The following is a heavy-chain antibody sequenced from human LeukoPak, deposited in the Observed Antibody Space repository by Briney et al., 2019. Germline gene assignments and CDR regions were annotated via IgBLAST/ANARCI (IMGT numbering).Heavy chain of an antibody. CDR1: GFTFSDYS. Sequence: SGGSLRLSCAASGFTFSDYSMNWVRQAPGKGLEWGSYIRSSGSTIYYADSVKDRFTNSRDNAKNSLYLQMNSLRDEDTAVYYCARDHWGNRGDYDFDYWGQGTLVTVSS. J-gene: IGHJ4*02. V-gene: IGHV3-48*02. CDR2: IRSSGSTI. CDR3: ARDHWGNRGDYDFDY. D-gene: IGHD4-17*01.